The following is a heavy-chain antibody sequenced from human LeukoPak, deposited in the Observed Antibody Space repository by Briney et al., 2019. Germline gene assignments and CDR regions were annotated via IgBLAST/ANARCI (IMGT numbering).Heavy chain of an antibody. CDR2: MNPNSGNT. D-gene: IGHD3-10*01. V-gene: IGHV1-8*01. CDR3: ARRYYYGSGSYCNVALRY. J-gene: IGHJ1*01. CDR1: GYTFTSYD. Sequence: ASVKVSCKASGYTFTSYDINWVRQATGQGLEWMGWMNPNSGNTGYAQKFQGRVTMTRNTSISTAYMELSSLRSEDTAVYYCARRYYYGSGSYCNVALRYWGQGTLVTVSS.